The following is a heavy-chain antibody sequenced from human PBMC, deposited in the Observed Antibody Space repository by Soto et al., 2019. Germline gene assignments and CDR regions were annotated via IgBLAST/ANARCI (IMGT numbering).Heavy chain of an antibody. CDR3: ARLYDSSGYPSWFDP. Sequence: TLSLTCAVSGGSISSGGYSWSWIRQPPGKGLEWIGYIYHSGSTYYNPSLKSRVTISVDRSKDQFSLKLSSVTAADTAVYYCARLYDSSGYPSWFDPWGQGTLVTVSS. D-gene: IGHD3-22*01. J-gene: IGHJ5*02. V-gene: IGHV4-30-2*01. CDR1: GGSISSGGYS. CDR2: IYHSGST.